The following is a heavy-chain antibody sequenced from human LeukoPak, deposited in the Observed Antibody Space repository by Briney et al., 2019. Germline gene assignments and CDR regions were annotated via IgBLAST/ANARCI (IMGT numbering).Heavy chain of an antibody. V-gene: IGHV1-2*02. J-gene: IGHJ4*02. CDR2: INPNSGGT. CDR1: GYTFTGYY. D-gene: IGHD3-22*01. Sequence: ASVKVSCKASGYTFTGYYMHWVRQAPGQGLEWMGWINPNSGGTNYAQKFQGRVTMTRDTSISTAYMELSRLRSDDTAVYYCARDYYDSSGYYARYFVYSDYWGQGTLVTVSS. CDR3: ARDYYDSSGYYARYFVYSDY.